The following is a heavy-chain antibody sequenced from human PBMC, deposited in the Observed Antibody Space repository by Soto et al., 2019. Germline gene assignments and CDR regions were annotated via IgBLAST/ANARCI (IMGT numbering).Heavy chain of an antibody. CDR1: GVTFSSYA. Sequence: QVQLVQSGAEVKKPGSSVKVSCKASGVTFSSYAISWVRQAPGQGLEWMGGIIPIFGTANYAQKFQGRVTITADESTTTAYMGLSSLRSEDTAVYYCACRGQELELLHYWGQGTLVNVSS. CDR2: IIPIFGTA. D-gene: IGHD1-7*01. J-gene: IGHJ4*02. CDR3: ACRGQELELLHY. V-gene: IGHV1-69*12.